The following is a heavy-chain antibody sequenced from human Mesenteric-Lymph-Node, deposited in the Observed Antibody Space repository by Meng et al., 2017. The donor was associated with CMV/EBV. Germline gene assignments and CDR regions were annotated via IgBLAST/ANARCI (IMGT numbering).Heavy chain of an antibody. CDR3: AKAGLAAAGTSSYGMDV. D-gene: IGHD6-13*01. CDR1: GFTVSSNY. J-gene: IGHJ6*02. CDR2: ISSSSSYI. V-gene: IGHV3-21*01. Sequence: GGSLRLSCAASGFTVSSNYMSWVRQAPGKGLEWVSSISSSSSYIYYADSVKGRFTISRDNAKNSLYLQMNSLRAEDTAVYYCAKAGLAAAGTSSYGMDVWGQGTTVTVSS.